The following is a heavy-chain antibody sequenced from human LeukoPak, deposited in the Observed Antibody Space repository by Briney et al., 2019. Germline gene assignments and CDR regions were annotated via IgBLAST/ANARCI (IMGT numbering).Heavy chain of an antibody. J-gene: IGHJ4*02. D-gene: IGHD1-26*01. V-gene: IGHV3-23*01. Sequence: GGSLRLSCAASGFNLRSYVIRWVRQAPGKGLAWVSSISGSGGNTYYADSVKGRFTISRDNSKNTLYLQMNSLRAEDTAVYYCANRPLSGSHYFDYWGQGTLVTVSS. CDR1: GFNLRSYV. CDR3: ANRPLSGSHYFDY. CDR2: ISGSGGNT.